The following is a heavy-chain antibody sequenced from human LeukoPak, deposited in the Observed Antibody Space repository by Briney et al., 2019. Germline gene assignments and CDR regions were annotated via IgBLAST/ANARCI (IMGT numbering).Heavy chain of an antibody. CDR3: AKEKGDIVVVVAATPFGWFDP. J-gene: IGHJ5*02. CDR2: INGSGGST. V-gene: IGHV3-23*01. CDR1: GFTFCSYA. D-gene: IGHD2-15*01. Sequence: GGSLRLSCAASGFTFCSYAMSWVRQAPGKGLEWVSAINGSGGSTYYADSVKGRFTISRDNSKNTLYLQMNSLRAEDTAVYYCAKEKGDIVVVVAATPFGWFDPWGQGTLVTVSS.